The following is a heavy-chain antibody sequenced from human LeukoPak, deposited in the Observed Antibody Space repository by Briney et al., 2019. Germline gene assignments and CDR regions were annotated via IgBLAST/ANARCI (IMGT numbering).Heavy chain of an antibody. J-gene: IGHJ4*02. V-gene: IGHV3-74*01. CDR2: INSDGSST. D-gene: IGHD5-24*01. CDR1: GFTFSSYW. CDR3: AREGRLSRWLLDTDY. Sequence: GGSLRLSCAASGFTFSSYWMHWVRQAPGKGLVWVSRINSDGSSTSYADSVKGRFTISRDNAKNTLYLQMNSLRAEDTAVYYCAREGRLSRWLLDTDYWGQGTLVTVSS.